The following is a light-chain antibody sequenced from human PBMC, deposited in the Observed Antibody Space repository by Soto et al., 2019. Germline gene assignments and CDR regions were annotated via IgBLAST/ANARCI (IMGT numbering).Light chain of an antibody. J-gene: IGKJ2*01. V-gene: IGKV1-12*01. CDR1: QPISSW. Sequence: DIQMTQSPSTVSASVGDGVTITCRASQPISSWLAWFRQRPGKAPELLIYAASTLHSGVPSRFSGSGSGKDFALTISGLQPEDFATYYCQQASSFPHTFGQGTRVDIK. CDR3: QQASSFPHT. CDR2: AAS.